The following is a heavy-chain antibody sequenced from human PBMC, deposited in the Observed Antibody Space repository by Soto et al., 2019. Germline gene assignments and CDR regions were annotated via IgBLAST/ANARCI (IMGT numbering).Heavy chain of an antibody. CDR3: ARRAYYYDSSGYYYGPYYYYYGMDV. CDR1: GGSISSSSYY. J-gene: IGHJ6*02. V-gene: IGHV4-39*01. CDR2: IYYSGST. D-gene: IGHD3-22*01. Sequence: PSETLSLTCTVSGGSISSSSYYWGWIRQPPGKGLEWIGSIYYSGSTYYNPSLKSRVTISVDTSKNQFSLKLSSVTAADTAVYYCARRAYYYDSSGYYYGPYYYYYGMDVWGQGTTVTVSS.